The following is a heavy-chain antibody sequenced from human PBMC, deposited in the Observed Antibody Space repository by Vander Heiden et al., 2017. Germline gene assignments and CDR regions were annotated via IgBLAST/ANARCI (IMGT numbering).Heavy chain of an antibody. CDR2: ISGSGGST. J-gene: IGHJ4*02. CDR1: GFPFSSYA. V-gene: IGHV3-23*01. CDR3: AKGRSSGWRGYFDY. Sequence: EVQLLESGGGLVQPGGSLRLSCAASGFPFSSYAMSWVRQAPGRGLEWVSAISGSGGSTYYADSVKGRFTISRDNSKNTLYLQMNSLRAEDTAVYYCAKGRSSGWRGYFDYWGQGTLVTVSS. D-gene: IGHD6-19*01.